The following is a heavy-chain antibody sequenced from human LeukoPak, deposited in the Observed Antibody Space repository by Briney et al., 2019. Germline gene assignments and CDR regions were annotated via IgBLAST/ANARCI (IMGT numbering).Heavy chain of an antibody. CDR3: ASDDYSSSSG. V-gene: IGHV3-74*01. J-gene: IGHJ4*02. CDR2: INSDGRST. CDR1: GFTFSSYW. D-gene: IGHD6-6*01. Sequence: GGSLRLSCAAAGFTFSSYWMRWVRHAAGKGLVWVSRINSDGRSTIYADSVKGRFTISRDNAKNTLYLQMNSLRVEDTAVYYCASDDYSSSSGWGQGTLVTVSS.